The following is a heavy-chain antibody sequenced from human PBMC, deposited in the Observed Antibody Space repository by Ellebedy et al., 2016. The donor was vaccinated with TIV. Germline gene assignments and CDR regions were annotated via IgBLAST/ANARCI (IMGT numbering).Heavy chain of an antibody. Sequence: GESLKISXAASGFIFSSYSMNWVRQAPGKGLEWVSSISSSSSYIYYADSVKGRFTISRDNAKNSLYLQMNSLRAEDTAVYYCARGGQWLVLIDYWGQGTLVTVSS. V-gene: IGHV3-21*01. CDR2: ISSSSSYI. CDR1: GFIFSSYS. D-gene: IGHD6-19*01. J-gene: IGHJ4*02. CDR3: ARGGQWLVLIDY.